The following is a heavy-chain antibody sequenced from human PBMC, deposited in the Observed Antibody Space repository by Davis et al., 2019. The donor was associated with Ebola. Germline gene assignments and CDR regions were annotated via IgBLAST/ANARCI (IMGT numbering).Heavy chain of an antibody. D-gene: IGHD2-15*01. V-gene: IGHV1-69*13. CDR2: IIPIFGTA. CDR3: AILGYCSGGSCYTGWFEP. CDR1: GYTFTSYA. J-gene: IGHJ5*02. Sequence: SVKVSCKASGYTFTSYAMHWVRQAPGQRLEWMGGIIPIFGTANYAQKFQGRVTITADESTSTAYMELRSLRSEDTAVYYCAILGYCSGGSCYTGWFEPWGQGTLVTVSS.